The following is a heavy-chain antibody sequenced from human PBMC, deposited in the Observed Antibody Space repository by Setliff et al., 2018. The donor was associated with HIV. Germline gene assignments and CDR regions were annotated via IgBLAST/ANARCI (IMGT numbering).Heavy chain of an antibody. V-gene: IGHV1-18*01. CDR3: ARIPTGGAFDI. CDR2: ISADNGNT. CDR1: GYTFTSYD. J-gene: IGHJ3*02. D-gene: IGHD7-27*01. Sequence: ASVKVSCKASGYTFTSYDINWVRQAAGQGLEWMGWISADNGNTNYAQKLQGRVTMTTDTSTSTAYMELRSLRSDDTAVYYCARIPTGGAFDIWGQGTVVTVSS.